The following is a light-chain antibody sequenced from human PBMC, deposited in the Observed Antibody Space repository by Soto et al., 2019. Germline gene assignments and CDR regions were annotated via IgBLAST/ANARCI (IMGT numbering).Light chain of an antibody. J-gene: IGKJ4*01. CDR2: GAF. Sequence: EIVLTQSACTLSLSPGERATLSCGASQSVRTNYLAWYQQKRGQAPWLLIYGAFNRAGGVPDRFSGSLYGTDFNLTISRLETEDFAVYYCQQYGSSPFTFGGGTKVDIK. V-gene: IGKV3-20*01. CDR3: QQYGSSPFT. CDR1: QSVRTNY.